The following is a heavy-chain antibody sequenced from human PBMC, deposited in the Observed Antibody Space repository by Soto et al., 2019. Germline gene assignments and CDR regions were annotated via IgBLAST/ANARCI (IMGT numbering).Heavy chain of an antibody. Sequence: SQTLSLTCAISGDSDSSNSAAWNWIRQSPSRGLEWLGRTYYRSKWYNDYAVSVKSRITINPDTSKNQFSLQLNSVTPEDTAVYYCARDYSSVAVAGTYWFDPWGQGTLVTVSS. CDR1: GDSDSSNSAA. CDR2: TYYRSKWYN. D-gene: IGHD6-19*01. J-gene: IGHJ5*02. V-gene: IGHV6-1*01. CDR3: ARDYSSVAVAGTYWFDP.